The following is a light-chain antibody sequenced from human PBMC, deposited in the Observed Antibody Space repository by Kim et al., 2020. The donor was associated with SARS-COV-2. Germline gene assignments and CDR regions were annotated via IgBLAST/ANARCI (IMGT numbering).Light chain of an antibody. CDR3: QVWDSSTVV. J-gene: IGLJ2*01. Sequence: GCPGQTGGSTCLGDKLGDKNACWYQQKTGPAPVLVIYQDSKTPSGSPERFSGSNSGNTATLTISGTQAMDEADYYCQVWDSSTVVFGGGTQLTVL. CDR2: QDS. CDR1: KLGDKN. V-gene: IGLV3-1*01.